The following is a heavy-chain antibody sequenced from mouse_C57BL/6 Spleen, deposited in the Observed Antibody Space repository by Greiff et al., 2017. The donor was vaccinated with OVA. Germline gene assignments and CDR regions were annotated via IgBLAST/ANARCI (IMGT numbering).Heavy chain of an antibody. CDR2: IYPGDGDT. J-gene: IGHJ2*01. D-gene: IGHD4-1*01. CDR1: GYAFSSSW. V-gene: IGHV1-82*01. Sequence: QVQLQQSGPELVKPGASVKISCKASGYAFSSSWMNWVKQRPGKGLEWIGRIYPGDGDTNYNGKFKGKATLTADKSSSTAYLQLSSLTSEDSAVYFCARGQGGTVFDYWGQGTTLTVSS. CDR3: ARGQGGTVFDY.